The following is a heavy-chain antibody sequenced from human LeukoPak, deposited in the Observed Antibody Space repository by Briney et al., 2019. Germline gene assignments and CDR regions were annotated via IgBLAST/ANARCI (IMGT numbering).Heavy chain of an antibody. CDR2: ITYDGYYK. J-gene: IGHJ4*02. Sequence: GGSLRLSCAASGFTLRSYAVHWVRQAPGKGLEWVALITYDGYYKYYSDSVKGRFTISSDTSKNTMYLQMNNLRAEDTAVYYCARDLSPVVRASPMGYWGQGTLVTVSS. V-gene: IGHV3-30*04. CDR1: GFTLRSYA. D-gene: IGHD3-10*01. CDR3: ARDLSPVVRASPMGY.